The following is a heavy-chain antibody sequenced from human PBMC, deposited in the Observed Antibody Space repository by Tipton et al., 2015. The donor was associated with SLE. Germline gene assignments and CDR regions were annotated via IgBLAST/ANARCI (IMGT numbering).Heavy chain of an antibody. Sequence: TLSLTCTVSGGSISSHYWSWIRQAPGKGLEWIGYISNSETTNYNPPLKSRVTISVDTSKNQFSLKLRSVTAADTAVYYCAGAWQGYCSGGTCYVLDYWGQRTLVTVSS. CDR3: AGAWQGYCSGGTCYVLDY. D-gene: IGHD2-15*01. J-gene: IGHJ4*02. CDR2: ISNSETT. V-gene: IGHV4-59*11. CDR1: GGSISSHY.